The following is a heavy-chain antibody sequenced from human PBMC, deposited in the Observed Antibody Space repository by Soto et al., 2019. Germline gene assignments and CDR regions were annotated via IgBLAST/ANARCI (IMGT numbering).Heavy chain of an antibody. CDR3: GRGASGSYRLDY. CDR1: GFTFSSYW. Sequence: EVQLVESGGGLVQPGGSMSLSCAASGFTFSSYWMHWVRPAPGKGLVWVSRINNDGSSTNYADSVKGQFTISRDNAKNTLYLQMNSLRAEDTAVYYCGRGASGSYRLDYWGQGTLVTVSS. D-gene: IGHD3-10*01. J-gene: IGHJ4*02. CDR2: INNDGSST. V-gene: IGHV3-74*01.